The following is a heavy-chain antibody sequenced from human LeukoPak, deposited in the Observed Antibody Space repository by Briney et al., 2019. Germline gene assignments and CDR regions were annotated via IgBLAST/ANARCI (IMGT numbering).Heavy chain of an antibody. J-gene: IGHJ5*02. CDR3: ARRVMISVLNWFDP. D-gene: IGHD3/OR15-3a*01. CDR1: GGSISSYY. CDR2: IYYSGST. Sequence: SETLSLTCTVSGGSISSYYWSWIRQPPGKGLEWIGYIYYSGSTNYNPSLKSRVTISVDTSKNQFSLKLSSVTAADTAVYYCARRVMISVLNWFDPWGQGTLVTVSS. V-gene: IGHV4-59*08.